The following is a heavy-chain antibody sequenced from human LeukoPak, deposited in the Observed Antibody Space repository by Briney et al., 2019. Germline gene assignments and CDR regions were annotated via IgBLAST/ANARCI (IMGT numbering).Heavy chain of an antibody. CDR1: GFTFDDYA. CDR3: AKGDDYTDYFDY. Sequence: PGGSLRLSCAASGFTFDDYAMHWVRQAPGKGLEWVSGITWNSNTIGYAESVKGRFTISRDNAKNSLYLQMNSLRAEDMALYYCAKGDDYTDYFDYWGQGTLVTVSS. CDR2: ITWNSNTI. D-gene: IGHD4-11*01. J-gene: IGHJ4*02. V-gene: IGHV3-9*03.